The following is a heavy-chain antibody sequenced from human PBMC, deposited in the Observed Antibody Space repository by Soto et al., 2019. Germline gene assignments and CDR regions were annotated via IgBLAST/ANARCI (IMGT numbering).Heavy chain of an antibody. CDR2: IYYTGTT. D-gene: IGHD3-22*01. J-gene: IGHJ4*02. V-gene: IGHV4-31*03. CDR3: ARLYTYGYYHFDH. Sequence: LSLTCTVSGDSISGGNYYWTWIRRHPGRGLEWIGYIYYTGTTHYSPSLQSRVTMSVDTSKNQISLTLTSLTPADTAVYFCARLYTYGYYHFDHWGQGTLVTVSS. CDR1: GDSISGGNYY.